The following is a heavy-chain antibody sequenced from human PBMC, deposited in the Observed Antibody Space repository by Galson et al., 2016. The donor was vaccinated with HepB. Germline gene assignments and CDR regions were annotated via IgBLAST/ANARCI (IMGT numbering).Heavy chain of an antibody. CDR3: VRAIRTGPAAGAY. CDR2: INPKSGDT. J-gene: IGHJ4*02. D-gene: IGHD2-2*01. Sequence: SVKVSCKASGYTFIGYYVHWVRQAPGRGLEWMAWINPKSGDTKSAQKFQGRVTMTSDMSISTAYLELSRLTSDDTAVYYCVRAIRTGPAAGAYWGQGTLVTVSS. CDR1: GYTFIGYY. V-gene: IGHV1-2*02.